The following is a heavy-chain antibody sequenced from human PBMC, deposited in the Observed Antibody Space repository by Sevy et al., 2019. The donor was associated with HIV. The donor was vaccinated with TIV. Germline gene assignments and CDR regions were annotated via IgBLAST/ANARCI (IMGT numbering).Heavy chain of an antibody. CDR1: GYLFTSYR. CDR3: ARAYCSGGRCYSLAY. V-gene: IGHV1-18*01. J-gene: IGHJ4*02. CDR2: ISPHNGET. D-gene: IGHD2-15*01. Sequence: ASVKGSCKASGYLFTSYRITWVRQAPGKRLELVGWISPHNGETNYAQRVQDRVTMITDTSTTTAYMELRSLTSDDSAVYYCARAYCSGGRCYSLAYWGQGTLVTVSS.